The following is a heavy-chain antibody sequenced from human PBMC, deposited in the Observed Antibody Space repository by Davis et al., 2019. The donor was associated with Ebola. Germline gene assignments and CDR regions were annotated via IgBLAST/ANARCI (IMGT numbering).Heavy chain of an antibody. CDR3: ARDGVMGAYCGGDCYPNYWYFDL. D-gene: IGHD2-21*02. V-gene: IGHV3-21*03. Sequence: PGGSLRLSCAASGFTFSSYSMNWVRQAPGKGLEWVSSISSSSSYIYYADSVKGRFTISRDNAKNSLYLQMNSLRAEDTAVYYCARDGVMGAYCGGDCYPNYWYFDLWGRGTLVTVSS. CDR2: ISSSSSYI. CDR1: GFTFSSYS. J-gene: IGHJ2*01.